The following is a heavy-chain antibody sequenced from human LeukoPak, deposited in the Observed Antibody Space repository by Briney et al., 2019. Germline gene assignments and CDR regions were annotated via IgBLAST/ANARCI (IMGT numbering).Heavy chain of an antibody. Sequence: ASVKVSCKASGGTFSSYAISWVRQAPGQGLEWMGRIIPILGIANYAQKFQGRVTITADKSTSTAYMELSSLRSEDTAVYYCAREDSGSYFDYWGQGTLVIVSS. CDR1: GGTFSSYA. V-gene: IGHV1-69*04. D-gene: IGHD1-26*01. CDR2: IIPILGIA. CDR3: AREDSGSYFDY. J-gene: IGHJ4*02.